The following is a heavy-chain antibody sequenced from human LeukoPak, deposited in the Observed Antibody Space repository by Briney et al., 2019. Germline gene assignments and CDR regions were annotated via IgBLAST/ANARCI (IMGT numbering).Heavy chain of an antibody. J-gene: IGHJ3*02. CDR3: ARDRVGWFGQARRTNAFDI. D-gene: IGHD3-10*01. CDR2: IYGGGSV. CDR1: GFTVRSNY. V-gene: IGHV3-53*01. Sequence: GGSLRLSCAASGFTVRSNYMSWVRQAPGKGLEWVSIIYGGGSVFYADSVKGRFTISRDNSKNTLYLQMNSLRAEDTAVYYCARDRVGWFGQARRTNAFDIWGQGTMVTVSS.